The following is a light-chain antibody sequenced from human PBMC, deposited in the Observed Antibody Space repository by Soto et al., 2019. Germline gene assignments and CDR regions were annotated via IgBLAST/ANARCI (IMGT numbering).Light chain of an antibody. J-gene: IGLJ1*01. CDR3: SSYTSSRAYV. V-gene: IGLV2-14*01. CDR1: SSDVGGYNY. CDR2: EVS. Sequence: QSVLAQPASVSGSPGPSITISCTGTSSDVGGYNYVSWYQQQSGKAPKLMIHEVSNRPSGVSNRFSGSKSGNTASLTISGLQAEDEADYYCSSYTSSRAYVFGIGTKVTVL.